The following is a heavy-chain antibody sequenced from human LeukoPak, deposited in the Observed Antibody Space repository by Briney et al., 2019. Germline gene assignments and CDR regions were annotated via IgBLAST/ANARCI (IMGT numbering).Heavy chain of an antibody. CDR1: GGSFSSYV. CDR2: IIPVLGVS. J-gene: IGHJ3*02. D-gene: IGHD3-16*02. Sequence: GASVKVSCKASGGSFSSYVITWVRQAPGQGLEWMGRIIPVLGVSNFAQKFEGRVTITADKSTNTAHMELRRLESGDTAVYYRTREGVYAPDPSSYHRDAFDIWGQGTVVIVSS. CDR3: TREGVYAPDPSSYHRDAFDI. V-gene: IGHV1-69*04.